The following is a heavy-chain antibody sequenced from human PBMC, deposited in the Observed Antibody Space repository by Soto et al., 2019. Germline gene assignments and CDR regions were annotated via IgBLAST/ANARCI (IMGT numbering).Heavy chain of an antibody. V-gene: IGHV4-30-4*01. CDR3: ARELWFGELSPDNWFDP. Sequence: TVSGGSISSGDYYWSWIRQPPGKGLEWIGYIYYSGSTYYNPSLKSRVTISVDTSKNQFSLKLSSVTAADTAVYYCARELWFGELSPDNWFDPWGQGTLVTVSS. J-gene: IGHJ5*02. CDR2: IYYSGST. CDR1: GGSISSGDYY. D-gene: IGHD3-10*01.